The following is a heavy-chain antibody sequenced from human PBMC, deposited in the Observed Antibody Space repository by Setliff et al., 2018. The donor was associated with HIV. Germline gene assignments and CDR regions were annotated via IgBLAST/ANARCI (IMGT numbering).Heavy chain of an antibody. CDR1: GFTFSSYG. Sequence: SLKISCAASGFTFSSYGMHWVRQAPGKGLEWVAIIWYDGSSKYYADSVKGRFTISRDTSKDTLYLQMNSLRAEDTAVYYCARVVGVAPYYYMDVWGKGTTVTVSS. J-gene: IGHJ6*03. CDR2: IWYDGSSK. D-gene: IGHD2-15*01. V-gene: IGHV3-33*01. CDR3: ARVVGVAPYYYMDV.